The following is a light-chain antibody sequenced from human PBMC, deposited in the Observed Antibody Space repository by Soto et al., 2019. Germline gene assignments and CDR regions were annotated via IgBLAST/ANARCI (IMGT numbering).Light chain of an antibody. CDR3: QQYDDSGRQFT. Sequence: LVLTQSPDTLSLSPGERATLSCRASQTVRNSYLAWYRQKLGQPPRLVLYGTSNRATGIPARFSGRGSGTDFSLIISGLEPEDAAVYFCQQYDDSGRQFTFVQGTKLEIK. CDR1: QTVRNSY. J-gene: IGKJ2*01. CDR2: GTS. V-gene: IGKV3-20*01.